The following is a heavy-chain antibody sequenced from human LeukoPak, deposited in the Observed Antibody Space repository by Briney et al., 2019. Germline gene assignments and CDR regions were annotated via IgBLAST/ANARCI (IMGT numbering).Heavy chain of an antibody. CDR2: ISYDGSNK. CDR1: GFTFSSYG. J-gene: IGHJ3*02. CDR3: AKGVRITMVRGAFDI. Sequence: GGSLRLSCAASGFTFSSYGMHWVRQAPGKGLEWVAVISYDGSNKYYADSVKGRFTISRDNSKNTLYLQMNSLRAEDTALYYCAKGVRITMVRGAFDIWGQGTMVTVSS. V-gene: IGHV3-30*18. D-gene: IGHD3-10*01.